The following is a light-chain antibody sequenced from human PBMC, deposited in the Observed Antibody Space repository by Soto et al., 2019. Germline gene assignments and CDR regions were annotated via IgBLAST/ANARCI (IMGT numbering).Light chain of an antibody. CDR3: EERSRWPRAT. Sequence: EMVLTQSPATLSLSPGESATLSCRASQNVGHNFAWYQQKSGQPPRLLSHTSSSRATGIPARFSGYGPLTDFTPTISSLEPEDIAVYYCEERSRWPRATCGGGTKVEIK. CDR1: QNVGHN. V-gene: IGKV3D-11*02. J-gene: IGKJ4*01. CDR2: TSS.